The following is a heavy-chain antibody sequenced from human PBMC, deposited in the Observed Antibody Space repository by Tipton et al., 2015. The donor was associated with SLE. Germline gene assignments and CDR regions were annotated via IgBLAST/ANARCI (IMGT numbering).Heavy chain of an antibody. D-gene: IGHD6-19*01. J-gene: IGHJ4*02. CDR3: ARGLTIAVAGAFDY. CDR2: TSAYNGNT. CDR1: GYTFTKYG. Sequence: QLVQSGAEVKKPGASVKVSCKASGYTFTKYGISWVRQAPGQGLEWMGWTSAYNGNTQHAQKFQGRLTMTRDTMTSTAYMELRSLTFDDTAVYYCARGLTIAVAGAFDYWGQGTLVTVSS. V-gene: IGHV1-18*01.